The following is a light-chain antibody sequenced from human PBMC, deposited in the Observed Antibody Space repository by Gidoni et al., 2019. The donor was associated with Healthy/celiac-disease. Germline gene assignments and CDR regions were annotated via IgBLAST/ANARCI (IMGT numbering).Light chain of an antibody. J-gene: IGKJ2*01. CDR2: GAS. Sequence: EIVMTQSPATLSVSPGESATLSCRASQSVSSNLAWYQQKPGQAPRLLIYGASTRATGIPARFSGSGSGTEFTLTISSLQSEDFAVYYCQQYNNWLHTFGQGTKLEIK. CDR3: QQYNNWLHT. CDR1: QSVSSN. V-gene: IGKV3-15*01.